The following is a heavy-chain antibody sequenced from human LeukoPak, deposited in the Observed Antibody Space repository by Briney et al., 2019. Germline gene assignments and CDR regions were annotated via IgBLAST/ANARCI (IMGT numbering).Heavy chain of an antibody. V-gene: IGHV4-30-4*01. J-gene: IGHJ4*02. CDR2: IYYSGST. Sequence: PSEPLSLTGTVSGGSISSGDYYWSWIRQPPPKGLEWIGYIYYSGSTYYNPSLKSRVTLSVDTSKNQFSLKLSSVTAADTAVYYCARVGGVQLWDYYFDYWGQGTLVTVSS. CDR1: GGSISSGDYY. D-gene: IGHD5-18*01. CDR3: ARVGGVQLWDYYFDY.